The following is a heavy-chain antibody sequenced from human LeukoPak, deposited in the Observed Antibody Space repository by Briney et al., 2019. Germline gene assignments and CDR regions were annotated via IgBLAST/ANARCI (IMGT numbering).Heavy chain of an antibody. D-gene: IGHD6-6*01. V-gene: IGHV3-11*04. CDR1: GFTFSDYY. CDR3: AKAIHSSSSGVVDY. J-gene: IGHJ4*02. CDR2: ISSSGSTI. Sequence: GGSLRLSCAASGFTFSDYYMSWIRQAPGKGLEWVSYISSSGSTIYYADSVKGRFTISSDNAKNSLYLQMNSLHAKDTAVYYCAKAIHSSSSGVVDYWGQGPLVTVSS.